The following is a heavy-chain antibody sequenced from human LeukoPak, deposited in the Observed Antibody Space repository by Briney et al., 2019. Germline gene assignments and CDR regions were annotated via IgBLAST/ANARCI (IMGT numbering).Heavy chain of an antibody. CDR2: IDHSGST. CDR1: GGSFSGYY. CDR3: ARGYTYYGSGSPPGDV. D-gene: IGHD3-10*01. J-gene: IGHJ6*04. V-gene: IGHV4-34*01. Sequence: SETLSLTCAVYGGSFSGYYWSWIRHPPGWGLEWISEIDHSGSTHYDPSLKSRVIISVDMSQHQVSLRLNSLTAADTAVYYCARGYTYYGSGSPPGDVWGNGTSVIVSS.